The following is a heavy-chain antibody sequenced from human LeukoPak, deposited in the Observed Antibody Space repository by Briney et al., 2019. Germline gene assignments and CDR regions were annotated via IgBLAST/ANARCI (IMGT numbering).Heavy chain of an antibody. CDR3: ARDLYDPYGSGSPTFDY. CDR2: IYYSGST. J-gene: IGHJ4*02. V-gene: IGHV4-39*07. D-gene: IGHD3-10*01. CDR1: GGSISSSSYY. Sequence: PSETLSLTCTVSGGSISSSSYYWGWIRQPPGKGLEWIGSIYYSGSTYYNPSLKSRVTISVDTSKNQFSLKLSSVTAADTAVYYCARDLYDPYGSGSPTFDYWGQGTLVTVSS.